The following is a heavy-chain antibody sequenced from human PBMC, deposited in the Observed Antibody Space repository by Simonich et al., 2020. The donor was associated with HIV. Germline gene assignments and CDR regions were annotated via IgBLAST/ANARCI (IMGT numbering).Heavy chain of an antibody. Sequence: EVQRVESGGGLVQPGRSLRLSCAASGFTFDDDAMHWVRQAPGKGLEGFSGISWNRGSIGYADSVKGRFTISRDNAKNSLYLQMNSLRAEDTALYYCAKDKGAYYGSGSPVYWGQGTLVTVSS. J-gene: IGHJ4*02. CDR3: AKDKGAYYGSGSPVY. V-gene: IGHV3-9*01. CDR2: ISWNRGSI. CDR1: GFTFDDDA. D-gene: IGHD3-10*01.